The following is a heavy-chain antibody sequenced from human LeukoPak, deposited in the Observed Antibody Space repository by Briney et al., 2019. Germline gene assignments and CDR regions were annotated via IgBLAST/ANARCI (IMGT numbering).Heavy chain of an antibody. D-gene: IGHD1-26*01. J-gene: IGHJ3*02. CDR2: INPNSVDT. V-gene: IGHV1-2*02. CDR1: GYTFTGYY. CDR3: ARGSEVGGTEKNALDI. Sequence: ASVKVSCKTSGYTFTGYYIHWVRQAPGQGLEWMGWINPNSVDTRYAQKFQDRVTMTRDTSITTAYMELSGLRSDETALYYCARGSEVGGTEKNALDIWGQGTMVTVSS.